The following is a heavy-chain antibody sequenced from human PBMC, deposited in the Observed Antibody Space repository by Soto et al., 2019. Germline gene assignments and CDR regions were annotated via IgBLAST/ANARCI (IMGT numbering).Heavy chain of an antibody. Sequence: SETLSLTCSVSGDSISTVDYFWAWIRQPPGQALEYIGYIYKSATTYYNPSFESRVAISLDTSKSQFSLNVTSVTAADTAVYFCARGRYCLNGRCFPNWFDSWGQGTLVTVSS. CDR1: GDSISTVDYF. D-gene: IGHD2-15*01. J-gene: IGHJ5*01. CDR2: IYKSATT. V-gene: IGHV4-30-4*01. CDR3: ARGRYCLNGRCFPNWFDS.